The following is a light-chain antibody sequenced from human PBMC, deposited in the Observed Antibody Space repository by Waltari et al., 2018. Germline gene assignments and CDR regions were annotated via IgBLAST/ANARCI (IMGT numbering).Light chain of an antibody. V-gene: IGLV3-1*01. CDR1: NLGDKF. J-gene: IGLJ2*01. CDR3: QVGDNSQVL. Sequence: SYELTQPPAVSVSPGQTATITCSGENLGDKFVYWYQQKPGQSPVLVIYRDRDRPSGIPERFSGSNSGNTATLTISVTQAMDEADYYCQVGDNSQVLFGGGTKVTVL. CDR2: RDR.